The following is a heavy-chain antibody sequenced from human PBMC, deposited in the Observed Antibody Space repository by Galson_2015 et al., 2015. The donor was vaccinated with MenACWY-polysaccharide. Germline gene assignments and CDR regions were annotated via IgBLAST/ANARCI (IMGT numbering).Heavy chain of an antibody. CDR3: ARDCGEYYYDSSGYLDY. CDR1: GYTFTSYG. V-gene: IGHV1-18*01. J-gene: IGHJ4*02. CDR2: ISAYNGNT. D-gene: IGHD3-22*01. Sequence: SVKVSCKASGYTFTSYGISWVRQAPGQGLEWMGWISAYNGNTNYAQKLQGRVTMTTDTSTSTAYMELRSLRSDDTAVYYCARDCGEYYYDSSGYLDYWGQGTLVTVSS.